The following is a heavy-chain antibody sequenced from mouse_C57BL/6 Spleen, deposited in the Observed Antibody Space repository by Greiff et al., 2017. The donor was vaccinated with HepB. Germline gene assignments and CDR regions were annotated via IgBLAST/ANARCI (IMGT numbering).Heavy chain of an antibody. V-gene: IGHV5-17*01. Sequence: EVKLVDSGGGLVKPGGSLKLSCAASGFTFSDYGMHWVRQAPEKGLEWVAYISSGSSTIYYADTVKGRFTISRDNAKNTLFLQMTSLRSEDTAMYYCARMIDGSNFFDYWGQGTTLTVSS. J-gene: IGHJ2*01. CDR1: GFTFSDYG. CDR3: ARMIDGSNFFDY. CDR2: ISSGSSTI. D-gene: IGHD1-1*01.